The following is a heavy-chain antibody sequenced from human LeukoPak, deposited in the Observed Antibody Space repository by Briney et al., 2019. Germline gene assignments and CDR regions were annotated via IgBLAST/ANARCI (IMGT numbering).Heavy chain of an antibody. D-gene: IGHD2-2*01. CDR1: GNSISSGDNY. CDR2: IYTSGST. J-gene: IGHJ4*02. CDR3: ARHYKEDIVVVPAAPFDY. V-gene: IGHV4-61*02. Sequence: SETLSLTCTVSGNSISSGDNYWSWIRQPAGKGLEWIERIYTSGSTNYNPSLKSRVTISGDTSKNQFSLRLSSVTAADTAVYYCARHYKEDIVVVPAAPFDYWGQGTLVTVSS.